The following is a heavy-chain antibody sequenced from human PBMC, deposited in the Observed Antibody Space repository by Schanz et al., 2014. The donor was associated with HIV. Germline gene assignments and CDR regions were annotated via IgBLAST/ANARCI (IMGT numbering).Heavy chain of an antibody. V-gene: IGHV3-48*02. CDR3: ARDQGPVYYHESSGYSAVDY. D-gene: IGHD3-22*01. CDR2: ISSSSSTI. J-gene: IGHJ4*01. CDR1: GFIFSSYG. Sequence: LVESGGGLVQPGGSLRLSCAASGFIFSSYGMNWVRQAPGKGLEWVSYISSSSSTIYYADSVKGRFTISRDNAKNSLYLQMNSLRDEDTAVYYCARDQGPVYYHESSGYSAVDYWGQGTLVTVSS.